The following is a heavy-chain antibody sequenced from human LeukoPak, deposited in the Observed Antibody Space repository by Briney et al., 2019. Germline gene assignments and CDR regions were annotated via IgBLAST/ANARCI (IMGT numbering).Heavy chain of an antibody. Sequence: GGSLRLSCAASGFTFSSYAMSWVRQAPGKGLEWVSAISVSGSTTYYADSVKGRFTISRDNSKNTLYLQMNSLRAEDTAVYYCAKYSSSWYSFFDYWGQGTLVTVSS. CDR1: GFTFSSYA. CDR2: ISVSGSTT. V-gene: IGHV3-23*01. D-gene: IGHD6-13*01. CDR3: AKYSSSWYSFFDY. J-gene: IGHJ4*02.